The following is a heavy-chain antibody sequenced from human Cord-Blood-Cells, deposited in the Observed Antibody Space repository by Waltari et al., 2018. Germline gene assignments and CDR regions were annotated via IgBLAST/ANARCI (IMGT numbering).Heavy chain of an antibody. Sequence: EVQLVESGGGLVKPGGPLRLPCAASGFTFGSYSMNWVRQAPGKGLEWVSSIISSSSNIYYADSVKGRFTISRDNAKNSLYLQMNSLRAEDTAVYYCARGLNWGSRPFYYWGQGTLVTVSS. CDR2: IISSSSNI. V-gene: IGHV3-21*01. CDR1: GFTFGSYS. CDR3: ARGLNWGSRPFYY. D-gene: IGHD7-27*01. J-gene: IGHJ4*02.